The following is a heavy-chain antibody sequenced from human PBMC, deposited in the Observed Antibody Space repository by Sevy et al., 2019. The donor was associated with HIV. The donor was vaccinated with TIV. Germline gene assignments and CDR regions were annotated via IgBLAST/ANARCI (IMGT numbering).Heavy chain of an antibody. CDR2: IKQDGSEK. CDR3: AREGITIFGVGRPSYYNMDV. V-gene: IGHV3-7*01. Sequence: GSLRLSCGASGFTFSTYWMSWVRQAPGKGLEWVANIKQDGSEKYYVDSVKGRFTISRDNAKNSLSLQMNSLRAEDTDVYYCAREGITIFGVGRPSYYNMDVWGQGTTVTVSS. J-gene: IGHJ6*02. CDR1: GFTFSTYW. D-gene: IGHD3-3*01.